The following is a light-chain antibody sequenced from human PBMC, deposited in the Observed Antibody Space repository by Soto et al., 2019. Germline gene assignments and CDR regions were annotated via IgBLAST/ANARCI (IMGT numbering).Light chain of an antibody. CDR2: DVS. CDR1: SSDVGGYNY. V-gene: IGLV2-14*03. CDR3: SSYTSTNTVI. J-gene: IGLJ2*01. Sequence: QSALTQPASVSGSPGQSITISCTGTSSDVGGYNYVSWYQHHPGKAPKLMIYDVSNRPSGVSTRFSGSKSDNTASLTISGLQTEDEAEYYCSSYTSTNTVIFGGGTKLTVL.